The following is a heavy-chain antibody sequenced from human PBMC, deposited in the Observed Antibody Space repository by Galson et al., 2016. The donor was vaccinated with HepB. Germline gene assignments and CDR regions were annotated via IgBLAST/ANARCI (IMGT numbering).Heavy chain of an antibody. CDR1: GGSITSADNN. J-gene: IGHJ6*02. CDR3: SRDSGWGSFPLFYYFGLDV. Sequence: TLSLTCAVSGGSITSADNNWGWIRQHPGKGLECIGYIHYTGSTYYSPSPKTRLTITPDASKNQFFLRLNSVTPADSAVYYCSRDSGWGSFPLFYYFGLDVWGRGTTVIVSS. V-gene: IGHV4-31*11. CDR2: IHYTGST. D-gene: IGHD3-16*01.